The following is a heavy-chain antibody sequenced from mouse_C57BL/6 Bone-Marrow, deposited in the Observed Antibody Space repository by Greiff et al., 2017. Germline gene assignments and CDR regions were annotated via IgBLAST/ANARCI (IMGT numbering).Heavy chain of an antibody. Sequence: EVQLQQSGAELVRPGASVKLSCTASGFNIKDDYMHWVKQRPEQGLEWIGWLDPENGDTEYASKFQGKATITAATSSNTAYLQLSSLTSEDTAVYYCTGTVVAHWYFDVWGTGTTVTVSS. CDR2: LDPENGDT. CDR1: GFNIKDDY. V-gene: IGHV14-4*01. D-gene: IGHD1-1*01. J-gene: IGHJ1*03. CDR3: TGTVVAHWYFDV.